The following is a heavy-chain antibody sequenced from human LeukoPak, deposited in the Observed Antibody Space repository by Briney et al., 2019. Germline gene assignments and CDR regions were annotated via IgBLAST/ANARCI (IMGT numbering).Heavy chain of an antibody. CDR1: GYTFTSYD. Sequence: ASVKVSCKASGYTFTSYDINWVRQATGQGLEWMGWMNPNSGNTGYAQKFQGRVTMTRNTSISTAYMELSSLRSEDTAVYYCARDHMVRGVTVYWGQGTLVTVSS. CDR3: ARDHMVRGVTVY. CDR2: MNPNSGNT. J-gene: IGHJ4*02. D-gene: IGHD3-10*01. V-gene: IGHV1-8*01.